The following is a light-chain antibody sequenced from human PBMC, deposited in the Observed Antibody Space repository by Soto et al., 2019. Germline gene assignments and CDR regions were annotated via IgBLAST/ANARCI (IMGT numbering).Light chain of an antibody. J-gene: IGLJ1*01. V-gene: IGLV2-8*01. CDR2: EVT. CDR3: CSYAGSNTFV. Sequence: QSVLTQPPSASGSPGQSVTISCTGTSGDVGAYDYVSWYQQHPGKAPKLLIYEVTKRPLGVPDRFSGSKSGNAASLTVSGLQAEDEADYFCCSYAGSNTFVFGTGTKVTVL. CDR1: SGDVGAYDY.